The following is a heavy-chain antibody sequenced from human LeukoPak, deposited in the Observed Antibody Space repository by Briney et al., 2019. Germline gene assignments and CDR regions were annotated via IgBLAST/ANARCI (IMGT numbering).Heavy chain of an antibody. J-gene: IGHJ6*03. D-gene: IGHD3-10*01. CDR1: GGSISSGVYY. CDR3: ARRQYYYGSGSMDV. V-gene: IGHV4-30-4*08. CDR2: IYYSGSA. Sequence: SETLSLTCSVTGGSISSGVYYWTWIRQPPGKGLEWIAYIYYSGSAEYNLSLQSRATISVDTSKNQFFLKLRSVTAADTAVYYCARRQYYYGSGSMDVWGKGTMVTISS.